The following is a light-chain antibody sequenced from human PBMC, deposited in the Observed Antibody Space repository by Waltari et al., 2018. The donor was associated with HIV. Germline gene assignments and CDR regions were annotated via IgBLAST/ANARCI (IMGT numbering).Light chain of an antibody. Sequence: EIVMTQSPATLSVSPGESATLSCRASQSVSSNLAWYQQKPGQAPRLLIYDVSTRATGIPARFSGSGSGTEFTLTISSLQSEDFAVYYCQQYNNWPPLTFGGGTKVEIK. CDR1: QSVSSN. J-gene: IGKJ4*01. CDR2: DVS. CDR3: QQYNNWPPLT. V-gene: IGKV3-15*01.